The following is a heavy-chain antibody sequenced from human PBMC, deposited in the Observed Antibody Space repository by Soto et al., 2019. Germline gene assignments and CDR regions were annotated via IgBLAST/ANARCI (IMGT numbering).Heavy chain of an antibody. CDR2: VYNDGDST. CDR1: GLTFRTNW. J-gene: IGHJ4*02. V-gene: IGHV3-74*03. D-gene: IGHD2-15*01. CDR3: EVRPGYSTGGDY. Sequence: EVQLVESGGGLVQPGGSRRLSFAASGLTFRTNWVIWVRQAPGKGLVWVSRVYNDGDSTLHAASVTGRFTISRDNAKNTVYLQMSDLRVEDTAMYYCEVRPGYSTGGDYWGRGTLVTVSS.